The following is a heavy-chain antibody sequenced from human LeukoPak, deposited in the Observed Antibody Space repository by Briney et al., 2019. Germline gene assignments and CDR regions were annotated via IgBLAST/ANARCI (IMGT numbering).Heavy chain of an antibody. CDR1: GFTFGSYW. V-gene: IGHV3-7*01. D-gene: IGHD3-10*01. J-gene: IGHJ5*02. CDR3: VRHYTGTGSSSFDP. Sequence: GGCLRLSCAASGFTFGSYWMSWVRAAPGKRLEWVAKITQVGGEQYYVDSVKGRFTISRDNATKSLDLLMNSLRAEDTAVYYCVRHYTGTGSSSFDPWGQGTLVTVSS. CDR2: ITQVGGEQ.